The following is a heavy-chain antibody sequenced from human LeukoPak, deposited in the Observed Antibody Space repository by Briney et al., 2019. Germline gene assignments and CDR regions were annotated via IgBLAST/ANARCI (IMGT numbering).Heavy chain of an antibody. V-gene: IGHV3-30*18. Sequence: PGGSLRLSCAASGFTFSGYGMHWVRQAPGKGLEWVAVISYDGSNKYYADSVKGRFTISRDNSKNTLYLQMNSLRAEDTAVYYCAKAGGDNGDFDYWGQGTLVTVSS. D-gene: IGHD2-21*02. CDR3: AKAGGDNGDFDY. CDR2: ISYDGSNK. J-gene: IGHJ4*02. CDR1: GFTFSGYG.